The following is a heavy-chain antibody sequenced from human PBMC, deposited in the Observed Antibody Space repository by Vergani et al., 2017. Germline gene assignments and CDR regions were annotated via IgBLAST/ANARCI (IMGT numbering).Heavy chain of an antibody. J-gene: IGHJ5*02. CDR1: GGSMSGYY. V-gene: IGHV4-59*06. Sequence: QVRLQESGPGLVKPSETLSLTCSVSGGSMSGYYWSWIRQPPGKELEWIGYIHYSGTIYYNPSLQSRSTISLDTSKNQFSLKLISVTAADTAVYYCARYHSRNLPKNGFDPWGQGTLVTVSS. CDR2: IHYSGTI. CDR3: ARYHSRNLPKNGFDP. D-gene: IGHD1-1*01.